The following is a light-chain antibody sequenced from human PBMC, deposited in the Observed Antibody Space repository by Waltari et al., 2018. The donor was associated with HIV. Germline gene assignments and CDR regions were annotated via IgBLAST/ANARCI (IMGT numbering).Light chain of an antibody. J-gene: IGKJ4*01. V-gene: IGKV4-1*01. Sequence: DIVMTQSPDSLAVPLGERATINCKSSQSVLYSSNNKNYLAWYQQKPGQPPELLIYWASTRESGVPDRFSGSGSATDFTLTISSLQAEDVAVYYCQQYYSTPLTFGGGTQVEIK. CDR3: QQYYSTPLT. CDR2: WAS. CDR1: QSVLYSSNNKNY.